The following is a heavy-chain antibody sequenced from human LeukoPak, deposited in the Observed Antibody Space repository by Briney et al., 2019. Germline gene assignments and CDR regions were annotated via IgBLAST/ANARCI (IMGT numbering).Heavy chain of an antibody. CDR3: ARDLSRSFSMIRGLIQHREFDF. CDR2: IKQDGSEK. J-gene: IGHJ4*02. Sequence: GGSLRLSCAASGFTVSNNYMSWVRQAPGKGLEWVANIKQDGSEKYYVDSVKGRFTISKDNAKNSLYLQMNSLRAEDTAVYYCARDLSRSFSMIRGLIQHREFDFWGRGTLVTVSS. D-gene: IGHD3-10*01. V-gene: IGHV3-7*01. CDR1: GFTVSNNY.